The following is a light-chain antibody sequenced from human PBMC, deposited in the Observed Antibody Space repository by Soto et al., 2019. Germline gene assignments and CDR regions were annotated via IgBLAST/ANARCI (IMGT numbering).Light chain of an antibody. CDR2: GAS. CDR1: QSVSSD. CDR3: QQYGSSPQT. J-gene: IGKJ1*01. Sequence: EIVVTHSPATLSVSPEERATLSCRAGQSVSSDLAWYQQKPGQAPRLLIHGASSRATGIPDRFSGSGSGTDFTLTITRLEPEDFAVYFCQQYGSSPQTFGQGTKVDIK. V-gene: IGKV3-20*01.